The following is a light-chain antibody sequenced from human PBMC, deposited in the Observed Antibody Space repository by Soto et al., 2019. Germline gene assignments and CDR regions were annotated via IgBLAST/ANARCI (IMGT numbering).Light chain of an antibody. CDR2: LGS. Sequence: DIVMTQSPDSLSVSLGERATINCKSSQSLLFLSNNKNSLAWYLQKPGQSPQLLIYLGSNRASGVPDRFSGSGSGTDFTLKISRVEAEDVGVYYCMQALQTPPYTFGQGTKVDIK. J-gene: IGKJ2*01. CDR1: QSLLFLSNNKNS. V-gene: IGKV2-28*01. CDR3: MQALQTPPYT.